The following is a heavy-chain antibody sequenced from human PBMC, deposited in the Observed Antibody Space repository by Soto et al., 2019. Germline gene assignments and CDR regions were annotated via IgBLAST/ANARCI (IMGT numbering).Heavy chain of an antibody. CDR1: G. Sequence: GVGWIRKHPGKALEWLALIYWDDDERYSPSLKSRLTITKDTSKNQVVLTMTNVDPVDTATYYCALFFFRADDGIRDTVPVSAFLLNRSSDL. V-gene: IGHV2-5*02. D-gene: IGHD3-3*01. J-gene: IGHJ2*01. CDR2: IYWDDDE. CDR3: ALFFFRADDGIRDTVPVSAFLLNRSSDL.